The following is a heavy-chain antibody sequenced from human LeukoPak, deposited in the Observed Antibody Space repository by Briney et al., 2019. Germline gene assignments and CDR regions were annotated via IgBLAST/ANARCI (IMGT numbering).Heavy chain of an antibody. Sequence: SQTLSLTFAISGDSVSINSAAWNWVRQSPSRGLEWLGRTYYRSKWYNDYAVSVKSRITINPDTSKNQFSLQLNSVTPEDTAVYYCARVNPSNLAMDVWGQGTTVTVSS. J-gene: IGHJ6*02. V-gene: IGHV6-1*01. D-gene: IGHD4-11*01. CDR2: TYYRSKWYN. CDR3: ARVNPSNLAMDV. CDR1: GDSVSINSAA.